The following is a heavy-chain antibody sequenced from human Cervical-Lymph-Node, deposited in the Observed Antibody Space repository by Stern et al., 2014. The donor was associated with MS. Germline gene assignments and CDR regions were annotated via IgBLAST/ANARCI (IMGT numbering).Heavy chain of an antibody. J-gene: IGHJ1*01. CDR2: VHPTDGRT. CDR3: ANPLPYAN. D-gene: IGHD4-17*01. Sequence: QVQLGQSGAEVKKPGASVKVSCKASGDTFASYPINWLRQAPGQGPVWMGIVHPTDGRTTYAQTFKGRVTMTRDTSTRTVYMELSSLKAEDTAMYFCANPLPYANWGQGTRVTVSS. CDR1: GDTFASYP. V-gene: IGHV1-46*03.